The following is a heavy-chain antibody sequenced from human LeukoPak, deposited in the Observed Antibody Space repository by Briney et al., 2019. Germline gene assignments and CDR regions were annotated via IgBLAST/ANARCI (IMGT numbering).Heavy chain of an antibody. CDR2: IYHSGST. J-gene: IGHJ4*02. D-gene: IGHD2-2*02. CDR3: ARQSQGDVYCSSTSCYTNFDY. Sequence: SETLSLTCAVSGYFISSGYYWGWIRQPPGKGLEWIGIIYHSGSTYYNPSLKSRVTISAETSKNQFSLKLSSVTAADTAVYYCARQSQGDVYCSSTSCYTNFDYWGQGTLVTVSS. CDR1: GYFISSGYY. V-gene: IGHV4-38-2*01.